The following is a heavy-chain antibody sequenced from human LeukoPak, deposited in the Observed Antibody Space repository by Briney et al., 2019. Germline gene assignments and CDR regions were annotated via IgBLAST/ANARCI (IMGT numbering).Heavy chain of an antibody. V-gene: IGHV1-69*13. Sequence: GASVKVSCKASGGTFSSYAISWVRQAPGQGLEWMGGIIPIFGTANYAQKFQGRVTITADESTSTAYMELSSLRSEDTAVYYCARDLGCSGGSCYTPTDASDIWGQGTMVTVSS. D-gene: IGHD2-15*01. CDR1: GGTFSSYA. CDR3: ARDLGCSGGSCYTPTDASDI. CDR2: IIPIFGTA. J-gene: IGHJ3*02.